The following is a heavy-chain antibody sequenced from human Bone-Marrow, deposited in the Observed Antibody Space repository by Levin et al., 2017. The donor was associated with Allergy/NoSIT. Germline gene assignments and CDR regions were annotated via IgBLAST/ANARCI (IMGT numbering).Heavy chain of an antibody. CDR2: IWYDGSNK. D-gene: IGHD2-15*01. Sequence: GESLKISCAASGFTFSSYGMHWVRQAPGKGLEWVAVIWYDGSNKYYADSVKGRFTISRDNSKNTLYLQMNSPRAEDTAVYYCARGIGGTSAVGPTGFDYWGQGTLVTVAA. CDR1: GFTFSSYG. J-gene: IGHJ4*02. CDR3: ARGIGGTSAVGPTGFDY. V-gene: IGHV3-33*01.